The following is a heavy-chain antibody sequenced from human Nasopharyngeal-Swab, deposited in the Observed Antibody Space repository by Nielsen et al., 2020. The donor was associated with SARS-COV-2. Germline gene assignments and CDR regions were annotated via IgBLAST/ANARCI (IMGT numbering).Heavy chain of an antibody. J-gene: IGHJ6*03. Sequence: SDTLSLTCTVSGGSTSSYYWSWIRQPPGKGLEWIGYIYYSGSTNYNPSLKSRVTISVDTSKNQFSLKLSSVTAADTAVYYCAKIVVVPVARVFSYYYYMDVWGKGTTVTVSS. CDR3: AKIVVVPVARVFSYYYYMDV. CDR2: IYYSGST. D-gene: IGHD2-2*01. CDR1: GGSTSSYY. V-gene: IGHV4-59*01.